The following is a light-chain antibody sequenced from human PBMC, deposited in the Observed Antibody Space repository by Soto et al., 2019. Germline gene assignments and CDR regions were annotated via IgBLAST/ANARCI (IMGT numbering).Light chain of an antibody. V-gene: IGKV1-5*01. CDR1: HGMGRW. J-gene: IGKJ1*01. CDR2: DAS. Sequence: GDRVTITCRGSHGMGRWLAWYQQKPGKAPKLLIHDASGSESGVPSRFSGSGSGTEVTHPSSSLQPDDFATYSCQQYNNYYPAGPVGQATKVDIK. CDR3: QQYNNYYPAGP.